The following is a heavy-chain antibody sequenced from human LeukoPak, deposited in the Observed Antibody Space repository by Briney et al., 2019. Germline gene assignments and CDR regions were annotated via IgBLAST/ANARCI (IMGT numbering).Heavy chain of an antibody. CDR2: IYYSGST. CDR1: GGSISSSSYY. Sequence: SETLSLTCTVSGGSISSSSYYWGWIRQPPGKGLEWIGSIYYSGSTYYNPSLKSRVSISLERSTYQFSLKLSSVTAADTAVYYCARHTIVVAATRVAFDIWGQGTMVTVSS. V-gene: IGHV4-39*01. D-gene: IGHD2-15*01. CDR3: ARHTIVVAATRVAFDI. J-gene: IGHJ3*02.